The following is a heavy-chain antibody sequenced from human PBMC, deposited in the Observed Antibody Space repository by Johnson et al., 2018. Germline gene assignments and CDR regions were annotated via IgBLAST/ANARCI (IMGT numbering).Heavy chain of an antibody. CDR3: GRAMDV. CDR1: GFTFSSYA. CDR2: IKQDGSEK. J-gene: IGHJ6*02. V-gene: IGHV3-7*01. Sequence: VQLVQSGGGLVQPGGSLRLSCAASGFTFSSYAMSWVRQAPGKGLEWVANIKQDGSEKYYVDSVKGRFTISRDNARNSLYLQMNSLRAEDTAVYYCGRAMDVWGQGTTVTVSS.